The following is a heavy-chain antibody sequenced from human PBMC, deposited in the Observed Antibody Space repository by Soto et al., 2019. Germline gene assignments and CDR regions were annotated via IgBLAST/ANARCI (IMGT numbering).Heavy chain of an antibody. CDR1: GGSISSSNW. D-gene: IGHD2-8*01. V-gene: IGHV4-4*02. CDR2: IYHSGST. CDR3: AGVLIQLWYKTYYFPY. J-gene: IGHJ4*02. Sequence: QVQLQESGPGLVKPSGTLSLTCAVSGGSISSSNWWSWVRQPPGKGLEWIGEIYHSGSTNYNPSLQTGVTIPVGKSKRQFALGLSSVSAADTAVYYSAGVLIQLWYKTYYFPYWGQGTLVTVSS.